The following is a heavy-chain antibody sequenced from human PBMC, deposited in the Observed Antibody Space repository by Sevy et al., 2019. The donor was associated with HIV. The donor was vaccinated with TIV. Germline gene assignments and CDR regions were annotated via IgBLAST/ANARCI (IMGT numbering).Heavy chain of an antibody. V-gene: IGHV3-30*02. Sequence: GGSLRLSCAASGFTFSSYGMHWVRQAPGKGLEWVAFIRYDGSNKYYADSGKGRLTISRDNSKNTLYLEMNSLRAEDTAVYYCAKVPAGGTTLYYYYYMDVWGKGTTVTVS. CDR3: AKVPAGGTTLYYYYYMDV. D-gene: IGHD1-7*01. J-gene: IGHJ6*03. CDR2: IRYDGSNK. CDR1: GFTFSSYG.